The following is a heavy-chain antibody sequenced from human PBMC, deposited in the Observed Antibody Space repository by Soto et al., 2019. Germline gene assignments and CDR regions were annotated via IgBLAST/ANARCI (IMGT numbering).Heavy chain of an antibody. J-gene: IGHJ6*02. CDR2: IYYSGST. D-gene: IGHD6-13*01. Sequence: PSETLSLTCDVSGGSIDNSHSFWGWVRQPPGKGLEFIGYIYYSGSTNYNPSLKSRVTISVDTSKNQFSLKLSSVTAADTAVYYCARAGSSSWSNYYYGMDVWGQGTTVTVSS. CDR3: ARAGSSSWSNYYYGMDV. CDR1: GGSIDNSHSF. V-gene: IGHV4-61*05.